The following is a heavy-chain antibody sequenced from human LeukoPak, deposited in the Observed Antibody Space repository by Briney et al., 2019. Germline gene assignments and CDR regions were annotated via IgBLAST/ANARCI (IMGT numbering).Heavy chain of an antibody. CDR2: INPNSGGT. J-gene: IGHJ4*01. D-gene: IGHD3-10*01. V-gene: IGHV1-2*02. CDR1: GYTFTGYY. Sequence: ASVKVSCKASGYTFTGYYMHWVRQAPGQGLEWMGWINPNSGGTNYAQKFQGRVTMTRDTSISTAYMELSRLRSDDTAVYYYARRSIDVAYYGSGSYPYFDYWGQGTLVTVSS. CDR3: ARRSIDVAYYGSGSYPYFDY.